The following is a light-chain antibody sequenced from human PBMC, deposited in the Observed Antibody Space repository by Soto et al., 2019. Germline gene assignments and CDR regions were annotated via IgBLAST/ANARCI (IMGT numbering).Light chain of an antibody. CDR3: QQYGSSPPLT. J-gene: IGKJ4*01. CDR2: GAS. CDR1: RSISSGF. Sequence: EFVLTQSPGKLSLSPGERATLSCRASRSISSGFLAWYQQKPGQAPRLLIYGASHRGTGIPDRFSGSGSGTDFTLTISRLEPEDFAVYYCQQYGSSPPLTFGGGTKVEIK. V-gene: IGKV3-20*01.